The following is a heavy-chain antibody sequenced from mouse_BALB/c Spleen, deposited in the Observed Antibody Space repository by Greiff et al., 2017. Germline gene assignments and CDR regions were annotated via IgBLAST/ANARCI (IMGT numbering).Heavy chain of an antibody. CDR3: AREGYYGSRYFDV. D-gene: IGHD1-1*01. CDR2: ISDGGSYT. Sequence: EVKVVESGGGLVKPGGSLKLSCAASGFTFSDYYMYWVRQTPEKRLEWVATISDGGSYTYYPDSVKGRFTISRDNAKNNLYLQMSSLKSEDTAMYYCAREGYYGSRYFDVWGAGTTVTVSS. J-gene: IGHJ1*01. V-gene: IGHV5-4*02. CDR1: GFTFSDYY.